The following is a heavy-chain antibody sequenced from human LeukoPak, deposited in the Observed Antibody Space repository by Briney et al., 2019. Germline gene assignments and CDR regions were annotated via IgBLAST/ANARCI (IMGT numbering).Heavy chain of an antibody. CDR1: GFTFSNYS. CDR2: ISDSGGST. CDR3: GRYYVMDV. J-gene: IGHJ6*02. Sequence: PGGSLRLSCAASGFTFSNYSMNWVRQAPGKGLEWVSTISDSGGSTYYADSVKGRFTISRDNSKRTLYLQMNSLRAEDTAVYYCGRYYVMDVWGQGTSVTVSS. V-gene: IGHV3-23*01.